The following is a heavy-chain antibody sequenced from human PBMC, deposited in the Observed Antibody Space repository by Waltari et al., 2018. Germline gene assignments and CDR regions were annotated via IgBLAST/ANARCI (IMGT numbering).Heavy chain of an antibody. V-gene: IGHV3-23*01. D-gene: IGHD2-21*02. J-gene: IGHJ4*02. CDR1: GFTFISLA. Sequence: EVQLLESGGGLVQPGGSLRLSCADPGFTFISLALSWVRQAPGKGLEWVSSISGSGGSTYYADSVKGRFTISRDNSKNTLYLQMNSLRAEDTAVYYCAKDPIVVVTAIFDYWGQGTLVTVSS. CDR2: ISGSGGST. CDR3: AKDPIVVVTAIFDY.